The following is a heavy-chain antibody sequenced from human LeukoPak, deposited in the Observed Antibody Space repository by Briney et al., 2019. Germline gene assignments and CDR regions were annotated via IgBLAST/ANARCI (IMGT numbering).Heavy chain of an antibody. Sequence: SETLSLTCTVSGGSISTSRYYWGWIRQPPGKELEWIGSIYSGLTYYNPSLKSRVTMSIDTSKNQFSLKLSSVTAADTAVYFCALVQWLADTWGYWGQGTLVTVSP. CDR1: GGSISTSRYY. D-gene: IGHD6-19*01. V-gene: IGHV4-39*01. CDR3: ALVQWLADTWGY. CDR2: IYSGLT. J-gene: IGHJ4*02.